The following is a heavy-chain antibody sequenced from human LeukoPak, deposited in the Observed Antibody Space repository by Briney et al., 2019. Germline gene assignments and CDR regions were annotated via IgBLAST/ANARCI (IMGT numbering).Heavy chain of an antibody. CDR3: TRDQMKY. D-gene: IGHD5-24*01. CDR2: IFSNGDT. J-gene: IGHJ4*02. Sequence: GGSLRLSRTASEFTVSRNYMLWVRQAPGKGLEWVSLIFSNGDTHYADSVKGRFTISRDTSKNTVSLQMNSLRVEDTAMYYCTRDQMKYWGQGTLVTVSS. V-gene: IGHV3-53*01. CDR1: EFTVSRNY.